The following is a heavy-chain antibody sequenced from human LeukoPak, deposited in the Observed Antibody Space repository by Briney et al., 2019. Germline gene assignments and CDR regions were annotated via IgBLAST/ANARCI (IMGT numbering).Heavy chain of an antibody. V-gene: IGHV3-48*03. J-gene: IGHJ4*02. CDR1: GFTFSSYE. Sequence: PGGSLRLSCAASGFTFSSYEMNWVRQAPGKGLEWVSYISGSGSTIYYADSVKGRFTISRDNAKNSLYLQMNSLRAEDTAVYYCASAVVSGWYFLDYWGQGTLVTVSS. CDR3: ASAVVSGWYFLDY. CDR2: ISGSGSTI. D-gene: IGHD6-19*01.